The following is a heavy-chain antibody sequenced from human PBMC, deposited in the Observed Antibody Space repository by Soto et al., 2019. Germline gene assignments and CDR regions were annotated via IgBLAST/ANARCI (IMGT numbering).Heavy chain of an antibody. CDR1: GFTFTKSW. D-gene: IGHD5-18*01. J-gene: IGHJ4*02. CDR3: ARGGPYTYGTYYFDY. CDR2: VNTDGSDK. V-gene: IGHV3-74*01. Sequence: GGSLRLSCAASGFTFTKSWMHWVRQTPGKGLEWVTRVNTDGSDKIYADSVKGRFIISRDNSKNTLYLQMNSLTAEDTAVYYCARGGPYTYGTYYFDYWGQGTPVTVS.